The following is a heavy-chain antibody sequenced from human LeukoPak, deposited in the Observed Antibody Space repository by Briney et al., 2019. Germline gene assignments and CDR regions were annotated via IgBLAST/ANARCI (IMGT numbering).Heavy chain of an antibody. CDR2: IKQDGSEK. Sequence: GGSLRLSCAASGFTFSSYCMSWVRQAPGKGLEWVATIKQDGSEKYYVDSVKGRFTISRDNAKNSLYLEMSSLRAEDTAVYSCARDDYSNYAYYFDYWGQGILVSVSS. V-gene: IGHV3-7*01. CDR1: GFTFSSYC. J-gene: IGHJ4*02. D-gene: IGHD4-11*01. CDR3: ARDDYSNYAYYFDY.